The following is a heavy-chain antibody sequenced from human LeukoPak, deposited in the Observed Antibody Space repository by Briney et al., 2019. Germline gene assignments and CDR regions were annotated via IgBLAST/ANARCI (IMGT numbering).Heavy chain of an antibody. CDR1: GYTFTSYY. D-gene: IGHD3-3*01. CDR2: INPSGGST. J-gene: IGHJ6*03. CDR3: ARGPALEWPTYYYMDV. V-gene: IGHV1-46*01. Sequence: ASVKVSCKASGYTFTSYYMHWVRQAPGQGLEWMGIINPSGGSTSYAQKFQGRVTMTRDMSTSTAYMELRSLRSDDTAVYYCARGPALEWPTYYYMDVWGKGTTVTVSS.